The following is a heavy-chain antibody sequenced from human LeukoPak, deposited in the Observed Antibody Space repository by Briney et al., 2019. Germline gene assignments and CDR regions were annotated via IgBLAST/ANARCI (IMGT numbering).Heavy chain of an antibody. Sequence: ASVKVSCKASGYTFTSYAMHWVRQAPGQRLEWMGWINAGNGNTKYSQKLQGRVTMTTDTSTNTAYMELRSLRSDDTAVYYCARRLTDSSGFYPYYYYGMDVWGQGTTVTVSS. CDR1: GYTFTSYA. V-gene: IGHV1-3*01. CDR2: INAGNGNT. J-gene: IGHJ6*02. D-gene: IGHD3-22*01. CDR3: ARRLTDSSGFYPYYYYGMDV.